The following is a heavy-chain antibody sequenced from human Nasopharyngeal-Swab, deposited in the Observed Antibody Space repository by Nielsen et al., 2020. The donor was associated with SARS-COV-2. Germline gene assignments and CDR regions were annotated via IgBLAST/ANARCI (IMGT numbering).Heavy chain of an antibody. V-gene: IGHV3-74*01. CDR1: GFTFSSYW. Sequence: GGSLRLSCAASGFTFSSYWMHWVRQAPGKGLVWVSRINSDGSSTSYADSVKGRFTISRDNAKNTLYLQMNSLRAEDTAVYYCARVVCSGGSCYQNRYYFDYWGQGTLVTVS. J-gene: IGHJ4*02. CDR3: ARVVCSGGSCYQNRYYFDY. D-gene: IGHD2-15*01. CDR2: INSDGSST.